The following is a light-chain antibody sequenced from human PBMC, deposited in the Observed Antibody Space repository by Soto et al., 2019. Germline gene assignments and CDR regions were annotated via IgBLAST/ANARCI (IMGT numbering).Light chain of an antibody. CDR1: SSDLGTFDF. CDR2: EVT. Sequence: QSVLTKPASVSGSPGQSITIPCTGTSSDLGTFDFVSWYQHHPGKAPKLVIFEVTSRPSGVSSRFSGSKSGNTASLTISGLQPEDEATDCCLSYSTSNPPVGFGGGTKRTVL. V-gene: IGLV2-14*01. CDR3: LSYSTSNPPVG. J-gene: IGLJ2*01.